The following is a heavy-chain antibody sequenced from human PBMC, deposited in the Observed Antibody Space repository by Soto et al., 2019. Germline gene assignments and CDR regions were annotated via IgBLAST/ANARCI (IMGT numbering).Heavy chain of an antibody. CDR3: AKDLARYYGSGSYYDY. J-gene: IGHJ4*02. CDR2: ISGSGGST. CDR1: GFTFSSYA. Sequence: PGGSLRLSCAASGFTFSSYAMSWVRQAPGKGLEWVSTISGSGGSTYYADSVKGRFTISRDNSKNTLYLQLNSLRAEDTAVYYCAKDLARYYGSGSYYDYWGQGTLVTVSS. V-gene: IGHV3-23*01. D-gene: IGHD3-10*01.